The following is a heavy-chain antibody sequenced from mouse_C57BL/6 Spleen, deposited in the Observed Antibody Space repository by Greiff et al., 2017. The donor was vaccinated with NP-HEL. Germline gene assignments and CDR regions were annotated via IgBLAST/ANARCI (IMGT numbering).Heavy chain of an antibody. CDR2: IHPISGST. CDR3: SDSSYFYYAMDY. J-gene: IGHJ4*01. Sequence: VQLQQPGAELVKPGASVKLSCKASGYTFTSYWMHWVKQRPGQGLEWIGMIHPISGSTDYNEKFKSKATLTVDKSSSTAYMQLSSLTSEDSAVYYCSDSSYFYYAMDYWGQGTTVTVSS. D-gene: IGHD3-2*02. V-gene: IGHV1-64*01. CDR1: GYTFTSYW.